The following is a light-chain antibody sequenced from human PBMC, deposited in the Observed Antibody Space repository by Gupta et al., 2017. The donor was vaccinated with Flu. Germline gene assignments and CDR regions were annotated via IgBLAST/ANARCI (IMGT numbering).Light chain of an antibody. CDR2: DTT. V-gene: IGLV7-46*01. J-gene: IGLJ2*01. Sequence: QAVVTQEPSLPVSPGGTVTLTCGSSTGAVTSGHYPYWFQQKPGQAPRTLIYDTTNKHSWTPARFSGSTFGGKAALTLSGAQAEDEAEYYCLPSDSGARPVVFGGGTKLTVL. CDR3: LPSDSGARPVV. CDR1: TGAVTSGHY.